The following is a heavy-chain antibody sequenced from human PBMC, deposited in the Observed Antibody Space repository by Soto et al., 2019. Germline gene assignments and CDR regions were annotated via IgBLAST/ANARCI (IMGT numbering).Heavy chain of an antibody. J-gene: IGHJ4*02. D-gene: IGHD1-26*01. CDR2: FDPEDGET. CDR1: GYTLTELS. Sequence: ASVKVSXKVSGYTLTELSMHWVRQAPGKGLEWMGGFDPEDGETIYAQKFQGRVTMTEDTSTDTAYMELSSLRSEDTAVYYCATEPLVGATHGLIDYWGQGTLVTVSS. V-gene: IGHV1-24*01. CDR3: ATEPLVGATHGLIDY.